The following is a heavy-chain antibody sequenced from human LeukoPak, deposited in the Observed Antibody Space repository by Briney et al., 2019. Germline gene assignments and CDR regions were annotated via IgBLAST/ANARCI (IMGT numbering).Heavy chain of an antibody. D-gene: IGHD2-15*01. V-gene: IGHV3-21*01. CDR2: IISSSSYI. CDR3: ARDQVCSGGSCYLYYYYYMDV. Sequence: GGSLRLSCAASGFTFSSYSMNWVGQAPGKGLEGVSSIISSSSYIYYADSVKRLFTISRDNPKNSLYLQMNSLRAEDTAVYYCARDQVCSGGSCYLYYYYYMDVWGKGTTVTVSS. CDR1: GFTFSSYS. J-gene: IGHJ6*03.